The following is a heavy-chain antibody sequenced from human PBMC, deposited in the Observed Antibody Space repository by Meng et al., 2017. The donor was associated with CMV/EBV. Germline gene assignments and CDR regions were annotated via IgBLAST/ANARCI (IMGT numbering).Heavy chain of an antibody. V-gene: IGHV3-30*04. D-gene: IGHD3-3*01. CDR3: ARDPIGFWSGYYKGGFFDY. CDR2: ISYDGSNK. CDR1: GFTFSGYA. J-gene: IGHJ4*02. Sequence: GESLKISCAASGFTFSGYALHWVRQAPGKGLELVAVISYDGSNKYCADSVKGRFTISRDNSKNTLYLQMNSLRAEDTAVYYCARDPIGFWSGYYKGGFFDYWGQGTLVTVSS.